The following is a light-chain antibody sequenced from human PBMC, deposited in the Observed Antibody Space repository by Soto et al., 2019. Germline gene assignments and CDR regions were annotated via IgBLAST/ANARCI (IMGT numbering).Light chain of an antibody. J-gene: IGKJ5*01. Sequence: VRDSGTIICRTSQSIMTWLAWYQQKPGKAPKLLIYKASDLDVGVPSRFSGSGSATDFTLKISRVEAEDVGFYYCTNRIEFPSITFGQGTRLEI. CDR2: KAS. CDR3: TNRIEFPSIT. V-gene: IGKV1-5*03. CDR1: QSIMTW.